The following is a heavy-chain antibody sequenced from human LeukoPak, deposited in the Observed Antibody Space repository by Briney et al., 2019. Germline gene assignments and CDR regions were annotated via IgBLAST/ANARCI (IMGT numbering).Heavy chain of an antibody. J-gene: IGHJ4*02. CDR2: IKQYGSET. CDR1: GFTFSNYW. D-gene: IGHD5-18*01. Sequence: PGGSLRLSCAASGFTFSNYWMSWVRQAPGKGREWVANIKQYGSETDYVDSVKGRFTISRDNAKNSLCLQVNSLRAEDTAVYYCARGLFGYSYGKRYDYWGQGTLVTVSS. V-gene: IGHV3-7*03. CDR3: ARGLFGYSYGKRYDY.